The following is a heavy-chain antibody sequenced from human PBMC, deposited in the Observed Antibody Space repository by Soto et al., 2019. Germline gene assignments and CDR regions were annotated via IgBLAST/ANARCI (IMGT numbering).Heavy chain of an antibody. CDR2: IYWDDDK. Sequence: QITLRESGPTLVKPTQTLTLTCTFSGFSLRISGVGVGWIRQPPGKALEWLALIYWDDDKRYSPSLRSRLTITKDTAKNQVVLTMANMDPVDTATYYCAHSYYMSHFDYWGQGTLVTVSS. V-gene: IGHV2-5*02. D-gene: IGHD1-26*01. J-gene: IGHJ4*02. CDR1: GFSLRISGVG. CDR3: AHSYYMSHFDY.